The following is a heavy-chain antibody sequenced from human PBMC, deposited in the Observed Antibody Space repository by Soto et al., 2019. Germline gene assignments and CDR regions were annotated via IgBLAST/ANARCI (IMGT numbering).Heavy chain of an antibody. CDR1: GFTFSRYS. CDR3: ASSYHMTTVTHDAFDI. CDR2: ISSSSSYI. D-gene: IGHD4-17*01. J-gene: IGHJ3*02. Sequence: GGSLRLSCAASGFTFSRYSMNWVRQAPGKGLEWVSSISSSSSYIYYADSVKGRFTNSRDNAKNSLYLQMNSLRAEDTAVYYCASSYHMTTVTHDAFDIWGQGTMVTVSS. V-gene: IGHV3-21*01.